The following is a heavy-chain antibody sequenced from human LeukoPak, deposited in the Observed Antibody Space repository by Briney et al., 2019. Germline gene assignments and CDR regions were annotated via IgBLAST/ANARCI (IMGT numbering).Heavy chain of an antibody. V-gene: IGHV3-21*04. Sequence: GGSLRLSCAASGFTFSSYSMNWVRQAPGKGLEWVSSISSSSSYIYYADSVKGRFTISRDNAKNSLYLQMNSLRAEDTAVYYCARVQPHYYYYGMDVWGQGTTVTVSS. CDR2: ISSSSSYI. CDR1: GFTFSSYS. CDR3: ARVQPHYYYYGMDV. J-gene: IGHJ6*02.